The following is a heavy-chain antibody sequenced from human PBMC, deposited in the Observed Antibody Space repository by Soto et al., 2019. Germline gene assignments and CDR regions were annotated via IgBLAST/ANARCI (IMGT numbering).Heavy chain of an antibody. CDR1: GYSFTSYW. J-gene: IGHJ6*02. D-gene: IGHD3-3*01. CDR3: ARHELRTGQAYYYGMDV. CDR2: IDPSDSYT. V-gene: IGHV5-10-1*01. Sequence: ESLTISCKGSGYSFTSYWISLVRQMPGKGLEWMGRIDPSDSYTNYSPSFQGHVTISADKSISTAYLQWSSLKASDTAMYYCARHELRTGQAYYYGMDVWGQGTTVTVSS.